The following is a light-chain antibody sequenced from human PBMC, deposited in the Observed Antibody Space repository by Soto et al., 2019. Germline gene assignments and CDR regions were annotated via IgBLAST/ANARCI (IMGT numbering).Light chain of an antibody. CDR3: HQRQSWPRT. CDR1: QYINTR. V-gene: IGKV3-11*01. J-gene: IGKJ1*01. Sequence: EIVLTQAPATLSSFPGDRVTLSCRASQYINTRLAWYQHRPGQAPRLLIYQTFIRAAGIPARFSANGSGTDFTLTISDVQPEDFALYYCHQRQSWPRTFGQGTKWIS. CDR2: QTF.